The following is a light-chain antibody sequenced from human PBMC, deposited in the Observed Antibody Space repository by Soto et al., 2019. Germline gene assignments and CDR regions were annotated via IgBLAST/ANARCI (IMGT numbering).Light chain of an antibody. CDR3: QQYNNWPQT. CDR1: QSVSSN. Sequence: IGSTQSPATLSVSPGERATVSCRASQSVSSNLAWYQQTPGQAPRLLIYGASTRATGVPARFSGSGSGTEFTLTISSLQSEDFAVYYRQQYNNWPQTFGQGTKVAIK. J-gene: IGKJ1*01. CDR2: GAS. V-gene: IGKV3-15*01.